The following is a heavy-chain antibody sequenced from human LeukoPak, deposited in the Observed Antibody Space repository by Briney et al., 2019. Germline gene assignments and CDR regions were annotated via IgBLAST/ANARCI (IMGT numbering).Heavy chain of an antibody. D-gene: IGHD6-13*01. V-gene: IGHV3-20*04. CDR1: GFTFDDYG. CDR3: ARSIAAAGTGGYFDY. CDR2: INWNGGST. Sequence: PGGSLRLSCAASGFTFDDYGMSWVCQAPGKGLEWVSGINWNGGSTGYADSVKGRFTISRDNAKNSLYLQMNSLRAEDTALYYCARSIAAAGTGGYFDYWGQGTLVTVSS. J-gene: IGHJ4*02.